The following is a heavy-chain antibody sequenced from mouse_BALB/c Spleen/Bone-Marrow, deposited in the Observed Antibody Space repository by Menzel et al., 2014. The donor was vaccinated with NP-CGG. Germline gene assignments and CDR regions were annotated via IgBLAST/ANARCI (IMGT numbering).Heavy chain of an antibody. CDR1: GYSITSDYA. V-gene: IGHV3-2*02. CDR2: IIYSGST. J-gene: IGHJ1*01. Sequence: EVKLMESGPGLVKPSPSLSLTCTVTGYSITSDYAWNWIRQFPGNKLEWMGYIIYSGSTSYNPSLKSRFSITRDTSNTQFFLQLNSVTTEDTASYSCARAADWYFDVWGAGTTVTVSS. D-gene: IGHD1-2*01. CDR3: ARAADWYFDV.